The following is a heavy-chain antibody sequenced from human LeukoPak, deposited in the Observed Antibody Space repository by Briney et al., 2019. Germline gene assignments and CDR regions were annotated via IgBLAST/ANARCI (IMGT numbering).Heavy chain of an antibody. Sequence: GGSLRLSCAASGFTFSTYAMSWVRQAPGKGLEWVSAISGSGGSTLYADSVKGRFTISRDNSKSTLYLQMNSLRGEDTAVYYCAMGGQKSIAVTVWGQGTLVTVSS. J-gene: IGHJ4*02. CDR2: ISGSGGST. CDR1: GFTFSTYA. CDR3: AMGGQKSIAVTV. D-gene: IGHD6-19*01. V-gene: IGHV3-23*01.